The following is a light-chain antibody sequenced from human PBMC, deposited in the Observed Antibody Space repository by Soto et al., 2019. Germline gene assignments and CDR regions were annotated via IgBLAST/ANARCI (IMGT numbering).Light chain of an antibody. CDR2: GAY. CDR1: QSIRST. J-gene: IGKJ1*01. CDR3: KHYNHWLWT. Sequence: EIVMTQSPATLSVSPGERATLSCRASQSIRSTLAWYQQKPGQAPRLLIYGAYTRATGIQARFSGSGSGTEFTLTISSLQSEDFAVYYCKHYNHWLWTFGQGTKVDI. V-gene: IGKV3-15*01.